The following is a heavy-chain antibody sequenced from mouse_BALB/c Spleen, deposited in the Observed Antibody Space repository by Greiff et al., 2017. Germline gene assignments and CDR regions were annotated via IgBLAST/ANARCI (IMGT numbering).Heavy chain of an antibody. CDR3: ALYFVIVSMDY. J-gene: IGHJ4*01. CDR2: IDPANGNT. D-gene: IGHD2-5*01. CDR1: GFNIKDTY. Sequence: DVKLQESGAELVKPGASVKLSCTASGFNIKDTYMHWVKQRPEQGLEWIGRIDPANGNTKYDPKFQGKATITADTSSNTAYLQLSSLTSEDTAVYYCALYFVIVSMDYWGQGTSVTVSS. V-gene: IGHV14-3*02.